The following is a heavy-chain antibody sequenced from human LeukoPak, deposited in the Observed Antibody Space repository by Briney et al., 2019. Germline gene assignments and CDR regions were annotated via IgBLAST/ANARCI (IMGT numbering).Heavy chain of an antibody. V-gene: IGHV4-39*01. J-gene: IGHJ5*02. D-gene: IGHD3-16*01. Sequence: PSETLSLTCTVSGASITSRDFYWGWFRQPPGKGVEWIGSASGYYGGDSFYNTSLESRVTISIHTSKNQFSLNLSSVTAADTAVYYCARVGAVPGIDPWGQGTLVTVSS. CDR2: ASGYYGGDS. CDR3: ARVGAVPGIDP. CDR1: GASITSRDFY.